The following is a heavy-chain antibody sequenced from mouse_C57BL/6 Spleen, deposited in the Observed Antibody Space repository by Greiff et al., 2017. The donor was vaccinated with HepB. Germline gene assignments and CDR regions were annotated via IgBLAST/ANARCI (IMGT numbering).Heavy chain of an antibody. D-gene: IGHD4-1*02. CDR1: GYTFTSYW. V-gene: IGHV1-7*01. CDR3: TRSTGDYYFDY. CDR2: INPSSGYT. Sequence: VKLVESGAELAKPGASVKLSCKASGYTFTSYWMHWVKQRPGQGLEWIGYINPSSGYTKYNQKFKDKATLTADKSSSTAYMQLSSLTYEDSAGDYSTRSTGDYYFDYWGQGTTLTVAS. J-gene: IGHJ2*01.